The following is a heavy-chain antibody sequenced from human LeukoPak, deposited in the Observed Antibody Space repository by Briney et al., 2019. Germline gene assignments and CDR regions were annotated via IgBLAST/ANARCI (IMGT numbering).Heavy chain of an antibody. CDR2: ISYDGSKK. CDR3: AKDSVTYYFDY. V-gene: IGHV3-30*18. J-gene: IGHJ4*02. D-gene: IGHD2-21*02. CDR1: GFTFSSYG. Sequence: PGGSLRLSCAASGFTFSSYGMHWVRQAPGKGLEWVAVISYDGSKKYYADSVKGRFTISRDNSKNTLYLQMNSLRAEDTAVYYCAKDSVTYYFDYWGQGTLVTVSS.